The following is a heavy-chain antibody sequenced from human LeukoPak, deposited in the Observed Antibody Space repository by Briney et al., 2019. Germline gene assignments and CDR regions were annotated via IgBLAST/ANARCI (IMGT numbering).Heavy chain of an antibody. CDR3: ARDTAGGDLTGPPDYLQH. D-gene: IGHD3-9*01. J-gene: IGHJ1*01. V-gene: IGHV3-30-3*01. Sequence: HPGGSLRLSCAASGFTFSSYAMHWVRQAPGKGLEWVAVISYDGSNKYYADSVKGRFTISRDNSKNTLYLQMNSLRAEDTAVYYCARDTAGGDLTGPPDYLQHWGQGTLVTVSS. CDR1: GFTFSSYA. CDR2: ISYDGSNK.